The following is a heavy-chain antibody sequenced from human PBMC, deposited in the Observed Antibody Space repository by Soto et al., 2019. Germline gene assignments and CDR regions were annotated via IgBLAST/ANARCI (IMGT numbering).Heavy chain of an antibody. D-gene: IGHD1-26*01. V-gene: IGHV4-34*01. J-gene: IGHJ4*02. CDR1: GGSVSANY. Sequence: QVQPQQWGAGLLRPSETLSLTCAVYGGSVSANYWRWVRQPPGKGLEWIGESYHTGSTNYNPSLKGRVTISVDTSKHQFSLKLTSLTAADTAVYYCASARWDYWGQGTLVTVSS. CDR2: SYHTGST. CDR3: ASARWDY.